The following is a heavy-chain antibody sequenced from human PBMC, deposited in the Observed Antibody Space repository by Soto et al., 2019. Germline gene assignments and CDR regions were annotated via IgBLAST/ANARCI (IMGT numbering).Heavy chain of an antibody. D-gene: IGHD5-12*01. CDR1: GFPFSFYS. CDR3: TDPFAVDIVS. CDR2: ITITSSAI. V-gene: IGHV3-48*04. J-gene: IGHJ5*02. Sequence: GSLRLSCAASGFPFSFYSMSWVRQAPGKGLECISYITITSSAINYADSVRCRFTISRDNAKNKLYLQMSILRAEDTAVYYCTDPFAVDIVSWGPGTLVTVSS.